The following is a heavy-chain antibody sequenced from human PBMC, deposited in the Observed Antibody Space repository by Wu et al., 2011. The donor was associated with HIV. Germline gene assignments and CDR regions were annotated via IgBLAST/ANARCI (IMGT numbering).Heavy chain of an antibody. D-gene: IGHD2-15*01. J-gene: IGHJ4*02. Sequence: KASGYTFTSYGISWVRQALDKGLSGWMDQPNSGNTGYAQKLQGRVAITRNTSISTAYMELSSLRSEDTAVYYCARGEVVLGNWGQGTLVTVSS. CDR3: ARGEVVLGN. V-gene: IGHV1-8*03. CDR1: GYTFTSYG. CDR2: QPNSGNT.